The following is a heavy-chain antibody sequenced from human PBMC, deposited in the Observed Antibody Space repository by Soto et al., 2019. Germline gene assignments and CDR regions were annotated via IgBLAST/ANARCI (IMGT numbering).Heavy chain of an antibody. J-gene: IGHJ3*01. CDR2: ISLDGSRT. Sequence: EVQLVESGGGLVQPAGSLRLSCAVSGFTFSTYWMHWVRQVPGKGLVWVSRISLDGSRTSYADSVKGRFTISRDNAKNTLYLQMRSLRAEDSAVYFCVRDRDFYDGRGYASPGDAFDVWGQGTVVSVSS. D-gene: IGHD3-22*01. CDR3: VRDRDFYDGRGYASPGDAFDV. V-gene: IGHV3-74*01. CDR1: GFTFSTYW.